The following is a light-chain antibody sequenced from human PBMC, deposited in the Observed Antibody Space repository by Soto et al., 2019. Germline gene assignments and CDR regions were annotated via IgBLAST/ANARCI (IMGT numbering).Light chain of an antibody. Sequence: ETVLTQSPGTLSLSPGDRATLSCRASQNVYSNFVGWYQQRPGQAPRLLIYGTSTRATDIPDRFSGSGSGTDFTLTISRLEPDDFAVSFCHQYGNSPLTFGPGTKVD. CDR3: HQYGNSPLT. J-gene: IGKJ3*01. CDR1: QNVYSNF. V-gene: IGKV3-20*01. CDR2: GTS.